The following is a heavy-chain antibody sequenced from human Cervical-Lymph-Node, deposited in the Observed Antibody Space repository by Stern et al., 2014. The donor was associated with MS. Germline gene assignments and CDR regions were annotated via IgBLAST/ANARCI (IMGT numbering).Heavy chain of an antibody. Sequence: EVQLVESGGGLVQPGGSLRLSCAASGFTFASYSIHWVRQVPGKGLGWVSRINADGSSPRYADSVKGRFTISRDNAKNMLYLEMNSLRAEDTAVYYCSGSNWYFFDYWGQGTLVTVSS. D-gene: IGHD6-13*01. V-gene: IGHV3-74*01. CDR3: SGSNWYFFDY. CDR1: GFTFASYS. J-gene: IGHJ4*02. CDR2: INADGSSP.